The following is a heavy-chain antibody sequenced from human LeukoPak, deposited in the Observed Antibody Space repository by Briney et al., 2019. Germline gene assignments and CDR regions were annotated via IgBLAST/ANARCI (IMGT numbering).Heavy chain of an antibody. CDR3: AREGFYYFDF. Sequence: GGSLRLSCAASGFIFNNNFMRWVRQVPGKGLEWLANIKQDGSEKTYVDSVKGRFTIFRDNAKNLLYLQMNSLRAEDTAVYYCAREGFYYFDFWGQGALVTVAS. CDR2: IKQDGSEK. V-gene: IGHV3-7*01. CDR1: GFIFNNNF. J-gene: IGHJ4*01.